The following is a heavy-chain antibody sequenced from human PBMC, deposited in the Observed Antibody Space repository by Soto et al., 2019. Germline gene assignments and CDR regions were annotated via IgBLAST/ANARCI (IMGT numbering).Heavy chain of an antibody. V-gene: IGHV4-39*01. D-gene: IGHD2-21*01. Sequence: SETLSLTCTFSGGSIISSSYYWGWIRQPPGKGLEWIGSIYYSGSTYYNPSLKSRVTISVDTSKNQFSLKLSSVTAADTAVYYCARNPPSIPISDHWGKGTLVPVSS. CDR3: ARNPPSIPISDH. CDR2: IYYSGST. J-gene: IGHJ4*02. CDR1: GGSIISSSYY.